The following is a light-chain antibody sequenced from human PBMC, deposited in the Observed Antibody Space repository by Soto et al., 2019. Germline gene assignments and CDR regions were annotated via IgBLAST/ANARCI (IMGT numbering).Light chain of an antibody. J-gene: IGKJ2*01. CDR3: QQYGRSPLLYT. CDR1: QSVTSNF. Sequence: ENVLRQSPGTLSLSPGERATLSCRASQSVTSNFLAWYQQKPGQAPRLLIYGASTRAAGVPDRFSGSGSGTDFTLTITGLEPEDFAVYYCQQYGRSPLLYTFGQGTKL. CDR2: GAS. V-gene: IGKV3-20*01.